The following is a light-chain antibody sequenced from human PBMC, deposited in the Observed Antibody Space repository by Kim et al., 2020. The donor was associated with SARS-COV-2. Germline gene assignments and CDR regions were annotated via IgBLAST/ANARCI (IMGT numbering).Light chain of an antibody. V-gene: IGKV1-17*01. Sequence: GDRVTITCRASQDTRNDLGWYQQNPGRAPKRLIYGAYSVQSGVPSRFSGSGSGTEFTLTICSLQPEDFATYFCLQHKTYPITFGAGTRLEIK. CDR1: QDTRND. CDR2: GAY. CDR3: LQHKTYPIT. J-gene: IGKJ5*01.